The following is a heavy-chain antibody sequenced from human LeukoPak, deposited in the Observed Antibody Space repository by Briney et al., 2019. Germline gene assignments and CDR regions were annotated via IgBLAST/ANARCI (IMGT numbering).Heavy chain of an antibody. Sequence: PTGGSLRLSCVASGFTFKNYGVHWVRQAPGKGLEWVAVIWYDGTYEYYGDSVKGRVAISRDNSKNTVSLQMNNLGAEDTAVYHCVTDGSGLAVRGWLDSWAREPRSPSP. V-gene: IGHV3-33*01. CDR3: VTDGSGLAVRGWLDS. CDR1: GFTFKNYG. D-gene: IGHD3-10*01. J-gene: IGHJ5*01. CDR2: IWYDGTYE.